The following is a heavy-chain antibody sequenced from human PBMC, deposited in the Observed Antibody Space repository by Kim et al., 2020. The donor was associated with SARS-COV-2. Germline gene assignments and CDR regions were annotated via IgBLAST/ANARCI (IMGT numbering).Heavy chain of an antibody. Sequence: SETLSLTCTVSGASIGFHYWSWIRRSPGKGLEWIGYMYVSGTKNYNPSLRNRVTMSGDTSKNQLFLKLSPVTAADTATYYCAKHRSGTYLFLDFWGQGIQVAVSS. CDR3: AKHRSGTYLFLDF. CDR2: MYVSGTK. CDR1: GASIGFHY. J-gene: IGHJ4*02. V-gene: IGHV4-59*08. D-gene: IGHD1-26*01.